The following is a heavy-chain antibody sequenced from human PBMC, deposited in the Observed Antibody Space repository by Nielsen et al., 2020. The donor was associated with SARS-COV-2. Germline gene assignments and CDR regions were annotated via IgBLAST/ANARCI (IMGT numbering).Heavy chain of an antibody. D-gene: IGHD6-19*01. CDR1: GFTFSSYW. V-gene: IGHV3-74*01. CDR3: AKEKEGIAVEDY. CDR2: INSDGSST. J-gene: IGHJ4*02. Sequence: GESLKISCAASGFTFSSYWMHWVRQAPGKGLVWVSRINSDGSSTSYADSVKGRFTISRDNAKNTLYLQMNSLRAEDTAVYYCAKEKEGIAVEDYWGQGTLVTVSS.